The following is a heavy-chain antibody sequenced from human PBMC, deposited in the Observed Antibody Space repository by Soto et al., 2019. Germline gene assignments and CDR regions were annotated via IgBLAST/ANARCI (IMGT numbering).Heavy chain of an antibody. Sequence: QLQLQESGSGLVKPSQTLSLTCAVSGGSISSGGYSWSWIRQPPGKGLEWIGYIYHSGSTYYNPSLQSRVTISVDRSKSQFSLKLSSVTAADTAVYYCARGSGGSYLSPFDPWGQGTLVTVSS. J-gene: IGHJ5*02. CDR1: GGSISSGGYS. CDR3: ARGSGGSYLSPFDP. V-gene: IGHV4-30-2*01. CDR2: IYHSGST. D-gene: IGHD1-26*01.